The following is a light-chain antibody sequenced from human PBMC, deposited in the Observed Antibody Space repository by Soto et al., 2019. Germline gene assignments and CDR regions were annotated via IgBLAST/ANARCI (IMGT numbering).Light chain of an antibody. Sequence: QSALTQPPSASGSPGQSVTIPCTGTSSDVGGYNYVSWYQQHPGRPPKHMIYDVTKWPSGVPERFSGSKSGNTASLTISGLQAEDEADYFRCSYAGGYIYLFGTGTKLTV. CDR2: DVT. CDR3: CSYAGGYIYL. V-gene: IGLV2-11*01. CDR1: SSDVGGYNY. J-gene: IGLJ1*01.